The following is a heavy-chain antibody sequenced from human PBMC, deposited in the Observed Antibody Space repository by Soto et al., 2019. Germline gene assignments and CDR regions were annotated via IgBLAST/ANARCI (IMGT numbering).Heavy chain of an antibody. CDR2: IYSGGST. V-gene: IGHV3-66*01. Sequence: EEQLVESGGDLVQPGGSLRLSCAASGFTVSNNYMSWVRQAPGKGLEWVSLIYSGGSTYYPDSVKGRFTISRDSSKNTPYLQMNSLRAEDTAMYYCAAYSHKGYWGQGTLVTVSS. CDR1: GFTVSNNY. J-gene: IGHJ4*02. D-gene: IGHD3-16*01. CDR3: AAYSHKGY.